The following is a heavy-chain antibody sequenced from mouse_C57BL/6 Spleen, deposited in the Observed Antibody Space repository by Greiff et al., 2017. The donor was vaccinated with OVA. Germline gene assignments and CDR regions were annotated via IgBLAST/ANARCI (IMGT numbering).Heavy chain of an antibody. CDR2: IYPRSGNT. CDR3: ARDGNYYFDY. D-gene: IGHD2-1*01. Sequence: QVQLQQSGAELARPGASVKLSCKASGYTFTSYGISWVKQRTGQGLEWIGEIYPRSGNTYYNEKFKGKATLTVDTSSSTAYMQLSSLTSEDSAVYYCARDGNYYFDYWGQGTTLTVSS. V-gene: IGHV1-81*01. CDR1: GYTFTSYG. J-gene: IGHJ2*01.